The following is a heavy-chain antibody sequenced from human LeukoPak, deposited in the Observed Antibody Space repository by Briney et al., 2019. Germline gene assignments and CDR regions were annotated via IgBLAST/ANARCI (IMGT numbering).Heavy chain of an antibody. CDR2: IYYSGST. V-gene: IGHV4-59*01. Sequence: SETLSLTCTVSGGSISSYYWSWIRQPPGKGLEWIGYIYYSGSTNYNPSLKSRVTISVDTSKNQFSLKLSSVTAADTAVYYCARGTGYGSGSYLTSWFDPWGQGTLVTVSS. CDR3: ARGTGYGSGSYLTSWFDP. CDR1: GGSISSYY. D-gene: IGHD3-10*01. J-gene: IGHJ5*02.